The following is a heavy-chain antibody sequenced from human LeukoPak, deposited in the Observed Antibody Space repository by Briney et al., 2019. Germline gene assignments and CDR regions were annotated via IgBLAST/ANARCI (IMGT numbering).Heavy chain of an antibody. CDR1: GSSIGSVYY. CDR2: IYRSGST. J-gene: IGHJ4*02. D-gene: IGHD1-26*01. V-gene: IGHV4-38-2*01. Sequence: SETLSLTCAVSGSSIGSVYYWGWIRQPPGKGLEWIGNIYRSGSTYYNPSLKRRVTISVDTSKNQFALKLSSLTAADKDVYYGARVYWEDSYYDDYWGQGTQVTVSS. CDR3: ARVYWEDSYYDDY.